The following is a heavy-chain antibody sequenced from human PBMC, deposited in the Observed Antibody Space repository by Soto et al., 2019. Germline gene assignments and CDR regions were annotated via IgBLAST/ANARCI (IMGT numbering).Heavy chain of an antibody. J-gene: IGHJ3*02. Sequence: PSETLSLTCTVSGGSISSGDYYWSWIRQPPGKGLEWIGYTYYSGSTYYNPSLKSRVTISVDTSKNQFSLKLSSVTAADTAVYYCARVWNYDFWSGKRFFDIWGQGTMVTVSS. CDR3: ARVWNYDFWSGKRFFDI. D-gene: IGHD3-3*01. CDR2: TYYSGST. V-gene: IGHV4-30-4*01. CDR1: GGSISSGDYY.